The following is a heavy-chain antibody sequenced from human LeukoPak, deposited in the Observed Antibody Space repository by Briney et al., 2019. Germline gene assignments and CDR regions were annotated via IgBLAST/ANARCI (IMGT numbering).Heavy chain of an antibody. V-gene: IGHV3-21*01. CDR3: VSLTVESGYMDV. D-gene: IGHD3-9*01. CDR2: ISSSSSYI. Sequence: GGSLRLSCAASGFMFSSYSMNWVRQAPGKGLEWVSSISSSSSYIYYADSVKGRFTISRDNAKNSLYLQMNSLRAEDTALYYCVSLTVESGYMDVWGKGTTVTVSS. J-gene: IGHJ6*03. CDR1: GFMFSSYS.